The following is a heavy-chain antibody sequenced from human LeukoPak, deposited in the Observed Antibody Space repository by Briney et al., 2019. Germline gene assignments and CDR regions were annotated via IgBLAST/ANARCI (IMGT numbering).Heavy chain of an antibody. CDR1: GVTFSSYA. CDR3: AEASPYYYYGMDV. CDR2: IIPILGIA. D-gene: IGHD6-6*01. Sequence: SVKVSCKASGVTFSSYAISWVRQAPGQGLEWMGRIIPILGIANYAQKFQGRVTITADKSTSTAYMELSSLRSEDTAVYYCAEASPYYYYGMDVWGQGTTVTVSS. V-gene: IGHV1-69*04. J-gene: IGHJ6*02.